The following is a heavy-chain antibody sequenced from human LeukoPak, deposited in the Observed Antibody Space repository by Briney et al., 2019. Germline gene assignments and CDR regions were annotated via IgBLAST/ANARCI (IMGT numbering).Heavy chain of an antibody. V-gene: IGHV3-21*01. J-gene: IGHJ4*02. D-gene: IGHD3-3*01. Sequence: GGSLRLSCAASGFTFSSYSMNWVRQAPGKGLEWVPSISSSSSYIYYADSVKGRFTISRDNAKNSLYLQMNSLRAEDTAVYYCARDPKVYYDFWSGYYPLYFDYWGQGTLVTVSS. CDR1: GFTFSSYS. CDR3: ARDPKVYYDFWSGYYPLYFDY. CDR2: ISSSSSYI.